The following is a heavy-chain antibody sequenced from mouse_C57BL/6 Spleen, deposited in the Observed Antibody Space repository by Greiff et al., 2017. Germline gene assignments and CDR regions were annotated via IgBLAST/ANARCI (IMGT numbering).Heavy chain of an antibody. J-gene: IGHJ4*01. CDR3: ARKGGLRPTDPFYAMDY. CDR1: GFSLTSYG. V-gene: IGHV2-2*01. CDR2: IWSGGST. D-gene: IGHD2-4*01. Sequence: VQLQQSGPGLVQPSQSLSITCTVSGFSLTSYGVHWVRQSPGKGLEWLGVIWSGGSTDYNAAFISRLSISKDNSKSQVFFKMNSLQADDTSIYYWARKGGLRPTDPFYAMDYWGQGTSVTVSS.